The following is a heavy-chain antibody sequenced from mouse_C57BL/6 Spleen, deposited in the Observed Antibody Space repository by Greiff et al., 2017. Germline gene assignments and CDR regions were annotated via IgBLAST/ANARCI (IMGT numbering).Heavy chain of an antibody. D-gene: IGHD2-4*01. CDR2: INPNNGGT. CDR1: GYTFTDYN. J-gene: IGHJ3*01. Sequence: EVQLQQSGPELVKPGASVKIPCKASGYTFTDYNMHWVKQSHGQSLEWIGDINPNNGGTIYNQKFKGKATLTVDKSSSTAYMELRSLTSEDTAVYYCARPDYGGFAYWGQGTLVTVSA. V-gene: IGHV1-18*01. CDR3: ARPDYGGFAY.